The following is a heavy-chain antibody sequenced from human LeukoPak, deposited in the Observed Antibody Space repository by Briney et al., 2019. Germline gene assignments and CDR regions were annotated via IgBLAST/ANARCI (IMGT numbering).Heavy chain of an antibody. CDR3: ARDHTYSSSWYSHFDY. CDR2: IYYTGST. J-gene: IGHJ4*02. CDR1: GDSISTYY. Sequence: SETLSLTCTVSGDSISTYYWTWIRQPPGKGLEWIGNIYYTGSTNYNPSLKSRVTISVDTSRNQFSLKLSSVTAADTAVYYCARDHTYSSSWYSHFDYWGQGTLVTVSS. V-gene: IGHV4-59*01. D-gene: IGHD6-13*01.